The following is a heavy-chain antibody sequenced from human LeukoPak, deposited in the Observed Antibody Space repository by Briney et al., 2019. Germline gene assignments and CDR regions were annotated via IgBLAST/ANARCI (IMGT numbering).Heavy chain of an antibody. CDR3: ARGASVVAGSDNAFDI. J-gene: IGHJ3*02. CDR1: GFTFSSYS. CDR2: ISSSSIYI. V-gene: IGHV3-21*01. Sequence: GGSLRLSCAASGFTFSSYSMNWVRQAPGKLLEWVSSISSSSIYIYYADSVKGRFTISRDNAKKSVHLQMNSLRAEDTAVYYCARGASVVAGSDNAFDIWGQGTMVTVSS. D-gene: IGHD6-19*01.